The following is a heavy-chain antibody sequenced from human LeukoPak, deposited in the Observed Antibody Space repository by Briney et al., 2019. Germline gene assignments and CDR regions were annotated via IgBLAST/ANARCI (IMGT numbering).Heavy chain of an antibody. Sequence: GGSLRLSCTASGFTFSSYAMSWVRQAPGKGLEWVSAISGSGGSTYYADSVKGRFTISRDNSKNTLYLQMNSLRAEDTAVYYCAKDRGYCSGDCPPKDPSRSLDPWGQGTLVTVSS. CDR3: AKDRGYCSGDCPPKDPSRSLDP. CDR1: GFTFSSYA. V-gene: IGHV3-23*01. CDR2: ISGSGGST. D-gene: IGHD2-21*01. J-gene: IGHJ5*02.